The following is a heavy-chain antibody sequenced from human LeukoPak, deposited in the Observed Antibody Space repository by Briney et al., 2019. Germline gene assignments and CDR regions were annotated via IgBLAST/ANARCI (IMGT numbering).Heavy chain of an antibody. V-gene: IGHV1-18*01. CDR1: GYTFTSYG. J-gene: IGHJ5*02. Sequence: ASVKVSSKASGYTFTSYGISWVRQAPGQGLERMGWISAYNGNTNYAQKLQGRVTMTTDTSTSTAYMELRSLRSDDTAVYYCARDSGSVTWGNWFDPWGQGTLVTVSS. D-gene: IGHD4-17*01. CDR3: ARDSGSVTWGNWFDP. CDR2: ISAYNGNT.